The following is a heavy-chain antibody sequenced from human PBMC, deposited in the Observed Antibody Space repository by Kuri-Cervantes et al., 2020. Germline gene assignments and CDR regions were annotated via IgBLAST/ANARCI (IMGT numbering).Heavy chain of an antibody. Sequence: GESLKISCEASGFTFNAYSLHWVRQAPGKGLEWVAVISLDGSRTYYTDSVKGRFTISRDNSKNTLFLQMNNLRSEDTAVYYCALSKQLVGDGGYYYYYGMDVWGQGTTVTVSS. CDR1: GFTFNAYS. D-gene: IGHD6-6*01. J-gene: IGHJ6*02. CDR3: ALSKQLVGDGGYYYYYGMDV. V-gene: IGHV3-30-3*01. CDR2: ISLDGSRT.